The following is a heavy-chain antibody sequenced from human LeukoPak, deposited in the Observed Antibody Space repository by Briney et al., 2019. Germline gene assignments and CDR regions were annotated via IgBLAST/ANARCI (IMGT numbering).Heavy chain of an antibody. J-gene: IGHJ6*02. CDR1: GFTFTSYA. D-gene: IGHD2-21*01. CDR2: ISGSGART. V-gene: IGHV3-23*01. Sequence: GGSLRLSCAAAGFTFTSYAMTWVRQAAGKGLEWVSGISGSGARTFYADSVKGRFTISRDNSKNTLDLQMNSLRAEDTATYYCAKANCGGECYYVMAVWGQGTTVTVSS. CDR3: AKANCGGECYYVMAV.